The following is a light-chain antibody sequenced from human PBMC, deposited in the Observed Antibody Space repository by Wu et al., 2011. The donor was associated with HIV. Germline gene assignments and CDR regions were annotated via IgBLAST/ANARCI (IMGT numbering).Light chain of an antibody. CDR2: ATS. J-gene: IGKJ5*01. CDR3: QQYVSSLP. CDR1: QSVTSNY. Sequence: IVLTQSPVILSLSPGERATLSCRASQSVTSNYLAWYQQKPGQAPRLLIYATSNRATGIPDRISGSGSGTLFTLTISRLEPEDSAVYFCQQYVSSLPFGQGDHDWRLN. V-gene: IGKV3-20*01.